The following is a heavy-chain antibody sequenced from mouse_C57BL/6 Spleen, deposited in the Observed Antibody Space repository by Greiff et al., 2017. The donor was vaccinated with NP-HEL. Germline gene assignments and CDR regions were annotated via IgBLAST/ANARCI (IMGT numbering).Heavy chain of an antibody. CDR2: IDPSDSYT. CDR3: ARIYDGYLYYFDY. J-gene: IGHJ2*01. V-gene: IGHV1-59*01. Sequence: QVQLQQPGAELVRPGTSVKLSCKASGYTFTSYWMHWVKQRPGQGLEWIGVIDPSDSYTNYNQKFKGKATLTVDTSSSTAYMQLSSLTSEDSAVYYCARIYDGYLYYFDYWGQGTTLTVSS. D-gene: IGHD2-3*01. CDR1: GYTFTSYW.